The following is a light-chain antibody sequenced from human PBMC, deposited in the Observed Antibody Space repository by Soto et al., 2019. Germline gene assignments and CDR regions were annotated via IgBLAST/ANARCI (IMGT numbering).Light chain of an antibody. CDR3: QQRGNWPQT. V-gene: IGKV3-11*01. CDR2: DTS. Sequence: ETVLTQSPATLSLSPGERATLSCRASQSVNNYLAWYQQKPGQAPRLLIYDTSNRAPGIPARFSGTGSGTDFTLTISSLEPEDFAVYFCQQRGNWPQTFGQGTKVEIK. J-gene: IGKJ1*01. CDR1: QSVNNY.